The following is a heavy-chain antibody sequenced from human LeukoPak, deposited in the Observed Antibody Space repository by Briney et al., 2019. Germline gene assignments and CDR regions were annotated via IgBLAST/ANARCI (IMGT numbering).Heavy chain of an antibody. Sequence: SETLSLTCTVSGGSISSSGYYWGWIRQPRGKGLEWIASVCYSGSTYYNPSLRSRVTISVDTSKNQLSMKLSSLTAADTAVYYCARHEYSGSYYGLSWFDPWGQGTLVTVSS. CDR1: GGSISSSGYY. CDR2: VCYSGST. D-gene: IGHD1-26*01. J-gene: IGHJ5*02. V-gene: IGHV4-39*01. CDR3: ARHEYSGSYYGLSWFDP.